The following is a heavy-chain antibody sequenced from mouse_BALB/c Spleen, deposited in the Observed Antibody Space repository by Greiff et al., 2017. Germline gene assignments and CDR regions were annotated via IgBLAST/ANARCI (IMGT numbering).Heavy chain of an antibody. J-gene: IGHJ3*01. Sequence: QVQLQQSGPGLVAPSQSLSITCTVSGFSLTSYGVHWVRQPPGKGLEWLGVIWAGGSTNYNSALMSRLSISKDNSKSQVFLKMNSLQTDDTAMYYCARASPLNWDGFAYWGQGTLVTVSA. V-gene: IGHV2-9*02. D-gene: IGHD4-1*01. CDR2: IWAGGST. CDR3: ARASPLNWDGFAY. CDR1: GFSLTSYG.